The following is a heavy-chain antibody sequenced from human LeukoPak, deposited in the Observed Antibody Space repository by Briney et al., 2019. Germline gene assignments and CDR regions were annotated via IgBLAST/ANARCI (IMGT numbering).Heavy chain of an antibody. D-gene: IGHD5-12*01. CDR1: GYTFSSYG. Sequence: ASVKVSCKASGYTFSSYGFAWVRQAPGQGLEWMGWISGYNGNTNYAQKLQGRVSMTTDTSTTTAYMELRSLTSDDTPLYYCARSSLGTITAGPFDYWGQGTLVTVSS. CDR2: ISGYNGNT. V-gene: IGHV1-18*01. J-gene: IGHJ4*02. CDR3: ARSSLGTITAGPFDY.